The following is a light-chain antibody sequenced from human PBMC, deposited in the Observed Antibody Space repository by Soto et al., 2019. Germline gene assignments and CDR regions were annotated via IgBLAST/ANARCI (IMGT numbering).Light chain of an antibody. CDR1: SSDVGSYNL. CDR3: CSYAGSSTYG. CDR2: EGS. V-gene: IGLV2-23*01. J-gene: IGLJ1*01. Sequence: SVVTQPASVTGSPGQSITISCTGTSSDVGSYNLVSWYQQHPGKAPKLMIYEGSKRPSGVSNRFSGSKSGNTASLTISGLQAEDEADYYCCSYAGSSTYGFGTGTKVTVL.